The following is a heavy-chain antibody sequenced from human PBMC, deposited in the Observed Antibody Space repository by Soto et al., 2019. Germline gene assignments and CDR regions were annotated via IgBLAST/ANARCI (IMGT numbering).Heavy chain of an antibody. CDR1: GYIFTNYD. V-gene: IGHV1-8*01. D-gene: IGHD4-17*01. J-gene: IGHJ5*02. Sequence: QVQLVQSGAEVKKPGASVKVSCKASGYIFTNYDINWVRQATGQGLEYLGWINPNSGNTGYVQKFQRRVTMTRKTSINTAYMELNSLRSEDTAVYYCARGIKYGDYSRWCDPWGQGTLVTVSS. CDR2: INPNSGNT. CDR3: ARGIKYGDYSRWCDP.